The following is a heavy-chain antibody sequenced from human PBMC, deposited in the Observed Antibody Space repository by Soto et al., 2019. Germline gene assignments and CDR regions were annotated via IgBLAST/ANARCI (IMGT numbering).Heavy chain of an antibody. J-gene: IGHJ6*01. CDR3: AGVRDQYGMEV. CDR1: IGSFSAYY. Sequence: PSETLSLTCAFSIGSFSAYYWSCIRHSPGKWLEWIGEINHSGSTNYNPSLKSRVTISVDTSKNHFSLKLSSVTAADTAVYFCAGVRDQYGMEVWGQGTTVSVSS. V-gene: IGHV4-34*01. CDR2: INHSGST. D-gene: IGHD2-21*01.